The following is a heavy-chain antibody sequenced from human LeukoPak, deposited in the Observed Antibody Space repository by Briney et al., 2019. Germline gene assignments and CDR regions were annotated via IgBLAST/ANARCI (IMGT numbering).Heavy chain of an antibody. CDR1: GFTFSSYA. J-gene: IGHJ6*02. V-gene: IGHV3-23*01. Sequence: GGSLRLSCAAPGFTFSSYAMSWVRQAPGKGLEWVSAISGSGGSTYYADSVKGRFTISRDNSKNTLYLQMNSLRAEDTAVYYCARGYCSGGSCYRRECYYGMDVWGQGTTVTVSS. D-gene: IGHD2-15*01. CDR2: ISGSGGST. CDR3: ARGYCSGGSCYRRECYYGMDV.